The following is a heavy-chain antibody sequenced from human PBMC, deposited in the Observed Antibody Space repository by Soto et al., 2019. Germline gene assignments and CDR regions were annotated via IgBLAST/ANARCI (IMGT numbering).Heavy chain of an antibody. CDR2: INAGNGNT. CDR1: GYTFTSYA. D-gene: IGHD3-10*01. V-gene: IGHV1-3*01. CDR3: ATIGVRGAYLDY. Sequence: QVQLVQSGAEVKKPGASVKVSCKASGYTFTSYAMHWVRQAPGQRLEWMGWINAGNGNTKYSQKFQGRVTITRDTSVSTAYMELSSLRSEDTAVYYCATIGVRGAYLDYWGQGTLVTVSS. J-gene: IGHJ4*02.